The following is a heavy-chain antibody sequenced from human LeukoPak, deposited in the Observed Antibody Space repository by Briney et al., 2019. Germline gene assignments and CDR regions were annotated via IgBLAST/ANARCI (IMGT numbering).Heavy chain of an antibody. Sequence: GESLKISCKGSGYSFSSFWIVWVRQMPGKGLEWMGIIYPGDSNTRYSPSFQGQVTISADKSISTAHLQWSSLKASDTAIYYCARTYYYDSSAYFDWFDPWGQGTLVTVSS. CDR1: GYSFSSFW. V-gene: IGHV5-51*01. D-gene: IGHD3-22*01. J-gene: IGHJ5*02. CDR2: IYPGDSNT. CDR3: ARTYYYDSSAYFDWFDP.